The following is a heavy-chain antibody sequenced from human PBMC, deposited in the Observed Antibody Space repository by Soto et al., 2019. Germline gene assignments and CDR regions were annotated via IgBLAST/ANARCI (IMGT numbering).Heavy chain of an antibody. CDR3: TRGHSSSSLVFDY. V-gene: IGHV3-49*03. J-gene: IGHJ4*02. CDR1: GFTFGDYA. CDR2: IRSKAYGGTT. Sequence: LRLSCTASGFTFGDYAMSWFRQAPGKGLEWVGFIRSKAYGGTTEYAASVKGRFTISRDDSKSIAYLQMNSLKTEDTAVYYCTRGHSSSSLVFDYWGQGTLVTVSS. D-gene: IGHD6-6*01.